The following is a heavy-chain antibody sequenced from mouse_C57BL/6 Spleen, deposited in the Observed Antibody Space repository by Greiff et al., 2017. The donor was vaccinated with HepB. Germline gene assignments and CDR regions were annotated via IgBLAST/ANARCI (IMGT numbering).Heavy chain of an antibody. Sequence: EVKLVESGGGLVKPGGSLKLSCAASGFTFSDYGMHWVRQAPEKGLEWVAYISSGSSTIYYADTVKGRFTMSRDNAKNTLFLQMTSLRSEDTAMYYCARGGDEARFAYWGQGTLVTVSA. CDR3: ARGGDEARFAY. V-gene: IGHV5-17*01. CDR1: GFTFSDYG. CDR2: ISSGSSTI. D-gene: IGHD3-2*02. J-gene: IGHJ3*01.